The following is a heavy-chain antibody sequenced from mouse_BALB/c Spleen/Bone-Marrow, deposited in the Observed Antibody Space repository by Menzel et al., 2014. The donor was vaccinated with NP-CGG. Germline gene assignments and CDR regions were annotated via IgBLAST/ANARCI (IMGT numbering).Heavy chain of an antibody. CDR2: IYPSDSYT. V-gene: IGHV1-69*02. CDR1: GYTFTSYW. J-gene: IGHJ3*01. D-gene: IGHD2-2*01. CDR3: ARTGVYGYDWFAY. Sequence: VQLQQSGAELVRPGASVKLSCKASGYTFTSYWINWVKQRPGQGLEWIGNIYPSDSYTNYNQKFKDKAKLTVDKSSSTAYMQLSSPTSEDSASYYCARTGVYGYDWFAYWGQGTLVTVSA.